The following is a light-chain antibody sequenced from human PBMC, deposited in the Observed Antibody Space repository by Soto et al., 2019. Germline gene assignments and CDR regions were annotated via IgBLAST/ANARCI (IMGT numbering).Light chain of an antibody. CDR2: DAS. V-gene: IGKV3-20*01. CDR3: QQYGSSPPSWT. Sequence: ENVLTQSPGTLSLSPGERATLSCRASQSVSSSYLAWYQQKPGQPPSLLIFDASNRATGIPDRFSGSGSGTYFTLTISSLEPEDFAVYYCQQYGSSPPSWTFGHGNKVEIK. CDR1: QSVSSSY. J-gene: IGKJ1*01.